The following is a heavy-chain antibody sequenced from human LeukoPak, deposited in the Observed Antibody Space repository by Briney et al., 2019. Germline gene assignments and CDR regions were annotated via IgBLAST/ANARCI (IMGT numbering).Heavy chain of an antibody. D-gene: IGHD4-17*01. CDR2: IYYSGST. J-gene: IGHJ3*02. V-gene: IGHV4-39*01. Sequence: SETLSLTCTVSGGSVSSSSYYWGWIRQPPGKGLEWIGSIYYSGSTYYNPSLKSRVTISVDTSKNQFSLKLSSVTAADTAVYYCAKTVTVTTSAFDIWGQGTMVTVSS. CDR1: GGSVSSSSYY. CDR3: AKTVTVTTSAFDI.